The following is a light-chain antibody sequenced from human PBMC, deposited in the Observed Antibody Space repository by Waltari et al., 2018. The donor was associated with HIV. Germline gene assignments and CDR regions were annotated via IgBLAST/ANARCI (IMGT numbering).Light chain of an antibody. V-gene: IGLV7-46*01. CDR3: LLSYSGGPWV. J-gene: IGLJ3*02. Sequence: QAVVTQEPSLTVSPGDTVTLTCGSSTGAVTSGHYPYWFQQKPGQAPTTVIYGTKNKPSWTPARFSGSLVGDKAALTLSGAQPEDEADYYCLLSYSGGPWVFGGGTKLTVL. CDR2: GTK. CDR1: TGAVTSGHY.